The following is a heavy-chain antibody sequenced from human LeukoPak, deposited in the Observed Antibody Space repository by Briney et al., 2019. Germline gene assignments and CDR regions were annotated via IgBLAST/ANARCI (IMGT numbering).Heavy chain of an antibody. CDR3: ATEYYGSYNF. D-gene: IGHD1-26*01. J-gene: IGHJ4*02. CDR2: IKSKTAGGTT. CDR1: GFTFSDAW. Sequence: PGGSLRLSCGASGFTFSDAWMSWVRQAPGKGLEWVGHIKSKTAGGTTDYAAPVKGRFTILRGDSKNTLYLQMNSLKAEDTGVYYCATEYYGSYNFWGQGSLVTVSS. V-gene: IGHV3-15*01.